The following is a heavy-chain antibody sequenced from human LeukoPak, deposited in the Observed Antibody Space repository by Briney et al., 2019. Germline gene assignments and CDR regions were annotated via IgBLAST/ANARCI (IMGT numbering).Heavy chain of an antibody. CDR3: ARASPYYYNNSGYGGWFDP. Sequence: PSETLSLTCTVSGGSISSYYWSWIRQRPGKGLEWIGYIYYSGSTNYNPSLKSRVTISVDTSKNQFSLKLSSVTAADTAVYYCARASPYYYNNSGYGGWFDPWGQGTLVTVSS. J-gene: IGHJ5*02. V-gene: IGHV4-59*12. CDR1: GGSISSYY. CDR2: IYYSGST. D-gene: IGHD3-22*01.